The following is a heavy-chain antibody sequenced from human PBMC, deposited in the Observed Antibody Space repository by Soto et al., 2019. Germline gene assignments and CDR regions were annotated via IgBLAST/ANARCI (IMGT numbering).Heavy chain of an antibody. V-gene: IGHV4-31*03. J-gene: IGHJ5*02. CDR1: GGSISSGGYY. Sequence: KTSETLSLTCTVSGGSISSGGYYWSWIRQHPGKGLEWIGYIYYSGSTYHNPSLKSRVTISVDTSKNQFSLKLSSVTAADTAVYYCARGSIAVAGNQWFDPWGQGTLVTVSS. CDR2: IYYSGST. CDR3: ARGSIAVAGNQWFDP. D-gene: IGHD6-19*01.